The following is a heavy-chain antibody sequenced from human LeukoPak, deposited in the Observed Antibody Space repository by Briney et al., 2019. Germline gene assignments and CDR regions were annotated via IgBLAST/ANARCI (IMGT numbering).Heavy chain of an antibody. Sequence: ASVKVSCKASGGTFSSYSISWVRQAPGQGLEWMGGIIPIFDTADYAQKFQGRVTITADESTSTAYMELSSLRSEDTAVFYCARETYRDYYGSSARFYYYYYGMDVWGQGTTVTVSS. CDR1: GGTFSSYS. CDR3: ARETYRDYYGSSARFYYYYYGMDV. V-gene: IGHV1-69*13. D-gene: IGHD3-22*01. J-gene: IGHJ6*02. CDR2: IIPIFDTA.